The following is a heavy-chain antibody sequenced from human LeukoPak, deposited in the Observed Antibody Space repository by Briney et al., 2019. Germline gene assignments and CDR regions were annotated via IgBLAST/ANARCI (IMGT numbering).Heavy chain of an antibody. V-gene: IGHV5-51*01. J-gene: IGHJ3*02. D-gene: IGHD3-10*01. CDR3: ARRSGSDALDI. Sequence: GESLKISCKGSGYSFTSYWIAWLRQMPGKGLEWMGIIYPGDSYTTYSPSFQGQVTISADKSISTAYLQWRSLKASDTAMYYCARRSGSDALDIWGQGTMVTVSS. CDR1: GYSFTSYW. CDR2: IYPGDSYT.